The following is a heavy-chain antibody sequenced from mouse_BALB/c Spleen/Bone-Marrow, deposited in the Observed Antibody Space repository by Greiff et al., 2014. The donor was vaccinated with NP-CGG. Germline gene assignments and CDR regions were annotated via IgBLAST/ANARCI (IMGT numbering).Heavy chain of an antibody. V-gene: IGHV1S29*02. CDR1: GYTFTDYN. CDR3: ARELSWYFDV. Sequence: VQLQQSGPELVKPGASVKISCKASGYTFTDYNMHWVKQSHGKSLEWIGYIYPYNGGTGHNQKFKSKATLTVDNSSSTAYMELRSLTSEDSAVYYCARELSWYFDVWGAGTTVTVSS. J-gene: IGHJ1*01. CDR2: IYPYNGGT. D-gene: IGHD1-1*02.